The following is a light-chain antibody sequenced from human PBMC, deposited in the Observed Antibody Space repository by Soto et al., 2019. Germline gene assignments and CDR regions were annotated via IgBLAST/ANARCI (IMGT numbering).Light chain of an antibody. Sequence: EIVLTQSPGTLSLSPGERATLSCRASQSVSSSYLVSYQQRPGQPPRLLIYGTSNRAAGIPDRFTGTGYGTDFTLTIYKLEPEDSAVYYCQQYGSSAPTFGGGTKVEIK. J-gene: IGKJ4*01. CDR2: GTS. V-gene: IGKV3-20*01. CDR1: QSVSSSY. CDR3: QQYGSSAPT.